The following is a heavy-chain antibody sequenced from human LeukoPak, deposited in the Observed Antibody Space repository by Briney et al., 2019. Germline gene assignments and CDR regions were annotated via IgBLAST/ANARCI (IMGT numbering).Heavy chain of an antibody. CDR1: GGSISSYY. J-gene: IGHJ4*02. V-gene: IGHV4-59*01. Sequence: PSETLSLTCTVSGGSISSYYWSWIRQPPGKGLEWIGYIYYSGSTNYNPSLKSRVTISVDTSKNQCSLKLSSVTAADTAVYYCARETYYYDSSGYSGYFDYWGQGTLVTVSS. CDR3: ARETYYYDSSGYSGYFDY. CDR2: IYYSGST. D-gene: IGHD3-22*01.